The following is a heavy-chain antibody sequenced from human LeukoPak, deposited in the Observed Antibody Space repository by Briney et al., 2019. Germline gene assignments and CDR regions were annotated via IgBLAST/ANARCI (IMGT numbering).Heavy chain of an antibody. CDR2: IKNDGSEK. CDR3: ATDRGWRTSGYYLYYFEY. CDR1: GFTFSSYA. V-gene: IGHV3-7*01. D-gene: IGHD3-3*01. Sequence: GGFLRLSCAASGFTFSSYAMSWVRQAPGKGLEWVASIKNDGSEKYYVDSVRGRYTISRDNTKNSLYLQMSSLRAEDTAVYYCATDRGWRTSGYYLYYFEYWGQGTLVTFSS. J-gene: IGHJ4*02.